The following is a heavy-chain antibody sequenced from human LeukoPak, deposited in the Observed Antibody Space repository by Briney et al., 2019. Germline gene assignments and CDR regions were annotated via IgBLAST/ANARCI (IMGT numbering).Heavy chain of an antibody. CDR1: GYTLTELS. CDR3: ATVRQDYYYYYMDV. Sequence: ASVKVSCKVSGYTLTELSMHWVRQAPGKGLEWMGGFDPEDGETIYAQKFQVRVTMTEDPSTDTAYMELSSLRSEDTAVYYCATVRQDYYYYYMDVWGKGTTVTVSS. V-gene: IGHV1-24*01. J-gene: IGHJ6*03. CDR2: FDPEDGET.